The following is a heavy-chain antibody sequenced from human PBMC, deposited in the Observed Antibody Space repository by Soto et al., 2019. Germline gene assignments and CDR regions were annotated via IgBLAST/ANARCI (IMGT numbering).Heavy chain of an antibody. CDR3: VQAMGAYCGADCSQFDS. V-gene: IGHV5-51*01. D-gene: IGHD2-21*01. Sequence: EVQLVQSGAEVKKPVDSLKISCQGSGYSFTDSWIGWVRQRPGTGLEWMAIIFPDDSDVKYSPSFQGQVTISADKSISTAYLHWSSLKASDTAMYYSVQAMGAYCGADCSQFDSWGQGTLVTVSS. CDR1: GYSFTDSW. J-gene: IGHJ4*02. CDR2: IFPDDSDV.